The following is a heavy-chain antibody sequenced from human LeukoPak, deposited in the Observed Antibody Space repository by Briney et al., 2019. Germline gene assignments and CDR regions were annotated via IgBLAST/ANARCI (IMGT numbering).Heavy chain of an antibody. CDR3: ARLFMESENYFDY. CDR2: ISYDGSNK. D-gene: IGHD3-3*01. CDR1: GFTFSSYA. V-gene: IGHV3-30-3*01. J-gene: IGHJ4*02. Sequence: RGSLRLSCAASGFTFSSYAMHWVRQAPGKGLEWVAVISYDGSNKYYADSVKGRFTISRDNSKNTLYLQRNSLRAEDTAVYYCARLFMESENYFDYWGQGTLVTVSS.